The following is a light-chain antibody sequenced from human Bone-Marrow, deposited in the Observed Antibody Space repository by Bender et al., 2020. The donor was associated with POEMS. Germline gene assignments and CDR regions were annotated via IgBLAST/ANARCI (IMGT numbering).Light chain of an antibody. CDR2: VNSDGRH. V-gene: IGLV4-69*01. CDR3: QTWGTGMV. J-gene: IGLJ3*02. CDR1: SGHSSYA. Sequence: QLVLTQSPSASASLGASVKLTCTLSSGHSSYAIAWHQQQPEKGPRYLMKVNSDGRHYKGDGIPDRFSGSSSGAERYLTISSLQSEDEADYFCQTWGTGMVFGGGTKLTVL.